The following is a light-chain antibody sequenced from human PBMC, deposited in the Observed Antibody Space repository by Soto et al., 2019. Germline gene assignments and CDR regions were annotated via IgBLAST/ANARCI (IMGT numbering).Light chain of an antibody. J-gene: IGKJ1*01. CDR2: ATD. V-gene: IGKV1-39*01. Sequence: DIQMTQSPSSLSASVGDRVTITCRASQTITNYLNWYQQQSGKAPKLLIYATDTLQSGVPSRFSGSGSRTDYTLTISSLQPEDFATYYCQQSYNTPQTFGQGTKVDLK. CDR3: QQSYNTPQT. CDR1: QTITNY.